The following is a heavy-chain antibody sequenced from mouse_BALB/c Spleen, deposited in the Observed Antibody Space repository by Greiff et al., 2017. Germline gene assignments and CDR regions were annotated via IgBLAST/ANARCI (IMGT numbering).Heavy chain of an antibody. CDR2: ISSGGSYT. Sequence: EVQLQQSGGGLVKPGGSLKLSCAASGFTFSSYAMSWVRQSPGKRLEWVAKISSGGSYTYYPDTVTGRFTISRDNAKNTLYLEMSSLRSEDTAMYYCARGTAYWGQGTLVTVSA. J-gene: IGHJ3*01. D-gene: IGHD3-1*01. CDR1: GFTFSSYA. V-gene: IGHV5-9-4*01. CDR3: ARGTAY.